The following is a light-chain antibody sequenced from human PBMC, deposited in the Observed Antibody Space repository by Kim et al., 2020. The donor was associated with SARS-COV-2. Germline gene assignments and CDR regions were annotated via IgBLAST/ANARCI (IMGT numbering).Light chain of an antibody. CDR3: CSYEGSWV. J-gene: IGLJ3*02. CDR2: EVT. Sequence: QSALTQPASVSGSPGQSITISCTGTRNDVGSHNRVSWYQRHPGKAPKLMIYEVTKRPSGVSDRFSASKSGNTASLTISGLQAEDEADYYCCSYEGSWVFGGGTQLTVL. CDR1: RNDVGSHNR. V-gene: IGLV2-23*02.